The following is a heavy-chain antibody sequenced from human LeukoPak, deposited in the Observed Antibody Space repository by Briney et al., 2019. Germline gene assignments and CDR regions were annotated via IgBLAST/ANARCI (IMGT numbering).Heavy chain of an antibody. CDR1: GFTVSTTY. V-gene: IGHV3-53*01. CDR3: ARGMEQQLAFDS. CDR2: IYSGGTI. Sequence: GGSLRLSCAASGFTVSTTYMSWVRQAPGKGLEWVSLIYSGGTIYSADSVKGRFTISRDNSKNTLYLQMNSLRAEDTAFYYCARGMEQQLAFDSRGQGTLVTVSS. D-gene: IGHD6-13*01. J-gene: IGHJ4*02.